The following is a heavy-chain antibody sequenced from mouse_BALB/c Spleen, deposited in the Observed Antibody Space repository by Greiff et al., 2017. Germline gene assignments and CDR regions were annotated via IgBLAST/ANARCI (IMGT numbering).Heavy chain of an antibody. CDR1: GYAFSSSW. J-gene: IGHJ1*01. CDR3: AREGRGDWYFDV. V-gene: IGHV1-82*01. D-gene: IGHD3-3*01. Sequence: QVQLQQSGPELVKPGASVKISCKASGYAFSSSWMNWVKQRPGQGLEWIGRIYPGDGDTNYNGKFKGKATLTADKSSSTAYMQLSSLTSVDSAVYFCAREGRGDWYFDVWGAGTTVTVSS. CDR2: IYPGDGDT.